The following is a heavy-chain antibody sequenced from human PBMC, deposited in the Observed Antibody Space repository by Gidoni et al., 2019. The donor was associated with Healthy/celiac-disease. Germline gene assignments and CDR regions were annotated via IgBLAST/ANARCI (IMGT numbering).Heavy chain of an antibody. CDR3: AREEYYDSSGVIDY. J-gene: IGHJ4*02. D-gene: IGHD3-22*01. CDR2: ISSSSSYI. Sequence: EVQLVESGGGLVKPGGALRLSCAASGFTFGSYSMNWVRQAPGKGLEWVSSISSSSSYIYYADSVKGRFTISRDNAKNSLYLQMNSLRAEDTAVYYCAREEYYDSSGVIDYWGQGPLVTVSS. CDR1: GFTFGSYS. V-gene: IGHV3-21*01.